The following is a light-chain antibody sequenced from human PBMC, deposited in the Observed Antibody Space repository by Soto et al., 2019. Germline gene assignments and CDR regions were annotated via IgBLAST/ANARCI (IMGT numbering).Light chain of an antibody. CDR3: QQFSSYPLT. CDR2: DAS. J-gene: IGKJ4*01. CDR1: QTVRNNY. V-gene: IGKV3-20*01. Sequence: VLTQSPGTLSLSPGERATLSCRASQTVRNNYLAWYQQKPGQAPRLLIYDASSRATGIPDRFSGGGSGTDFTLTISRLEPGDFAVYYCQQFSSYPLTFGGGTKV.